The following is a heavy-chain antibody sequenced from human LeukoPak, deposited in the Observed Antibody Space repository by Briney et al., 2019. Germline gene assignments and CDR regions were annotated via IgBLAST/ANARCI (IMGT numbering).Heavy chain of an antibody. Sequence: ASVKVSCKASGYTFIDFYIHWVRQAPGRGLEYVGWITPKSGDTYSLQRFQGRVTMTRDASIRTAYMELSSLRSDDTAVYFCARVRLAAERAWAYWSQGTLVTVSS. D-gene: IGHD3-3*02. J-gene: IGHJ4*02. CDR1: GYTFIDFY. V-gene: IGHV1-2*02. CDR3: ARVRLAAERAWAY. CDR2: ITPKSGDT.